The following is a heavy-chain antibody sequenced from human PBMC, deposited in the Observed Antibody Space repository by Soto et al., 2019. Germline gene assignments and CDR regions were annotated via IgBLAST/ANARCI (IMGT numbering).Heavy chain of an antibody. Sequence: SETLSLTCAVYGGSFSGYYWSWIRQPPGKGLEWIGEINHSGSTYYNPSLKSRVTISVDTSKNQFSLKLSSVTAADTAVYYCARIPLGYDFWSGPLYYYMDVWGKGTTVTVSS. D-gene: IGHD3-3*01. J-gene: IGHJ6*03. V-gene: IGHV4-34*01. CDR3: ARIPLGYDFWSGPLYYYMDV. CDR2: INHSGST. CDR1: GGSFSGYY.